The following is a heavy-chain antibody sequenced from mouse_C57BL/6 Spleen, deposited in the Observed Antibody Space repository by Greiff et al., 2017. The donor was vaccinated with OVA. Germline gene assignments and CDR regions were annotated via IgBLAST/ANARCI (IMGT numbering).Heavy chain of an antibody. CDR1: GYTFTSYW. V-gene: IGHV1-53*01. D-gene: IGHD2-4*01. CDR2: INPSNGGT. CDR3: ASPIYYDYDGGVFDY. J-gene: IGHJ2*01. Sequence: VQLQQPGTELVKPGASVKLSCKASGYTFTSYWMHWVKQRPGQGLEWIGNINPSNGGTNYNEQLKRKATLTVDKSSSNTYMQLSSLTSEDAAVYYCASPIYYDYDGGVFDYWGQGTTLTVSS.